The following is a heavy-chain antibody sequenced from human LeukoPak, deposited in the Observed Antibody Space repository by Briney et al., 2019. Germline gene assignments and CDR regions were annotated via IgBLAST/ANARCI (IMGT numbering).Heavy chain of an antibody. D-gene: IGHD3-16*02. CDR2: IYYSGST. Sequence: PSETLSLTCTVSGGSISSSSYYWGWIRQPPGKGLEWIGSIYYSGSTYYNPSLKSRVTISVDTSKNQFSLKLSSVTAADTAVYYCARLGTLRLGELSLDSDGYWGQGTLVTVSS. CDR1: GGSISSSSYY. V-gene: IGHV4-39*01. CDR3: ARLGTLRLGELSLDSDGY. J-gene: IGHJ4*02.